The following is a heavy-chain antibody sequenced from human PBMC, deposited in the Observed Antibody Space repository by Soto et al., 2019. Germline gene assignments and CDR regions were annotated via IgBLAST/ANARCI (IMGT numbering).Heavy chain of an antibody. CDR2: IYATGTT. CDR1: GASIGGFY. J-gene: IGHJ5*02. D-gene: IGHD1-1*01. Sequence: PAETLSLTCTVSGASIGGFYWIWIRKSSGKGLEWIGRIYATGTTDYNPSLKSRVMMSVDTSKKQFSLKLRSVTAADTAVYYCVRDGTKTLRDWFDPWGQGISVTVSS. V-gene: IGHV4-4*07. CDR3: VRDGTKTLRDWFDP.